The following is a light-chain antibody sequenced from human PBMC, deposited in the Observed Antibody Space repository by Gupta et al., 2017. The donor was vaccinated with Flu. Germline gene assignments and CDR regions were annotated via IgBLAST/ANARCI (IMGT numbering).Light chain of an antibody. CDR3: HSEEGNRSALV. CDR1: SCTYRVGYD. CDR2: CDR. V-gene: IGLV1-40*01. J-gene: IGLJ3*02. Sequence: GTISSTMTSCTYRVGYDVHWSPPPPEAAPMLLFYCDRNRRSGVPDRFSGSKYATSASVTIPMLQAEDEADYYYHSEEGNRSALVFGGGTKLTVL.